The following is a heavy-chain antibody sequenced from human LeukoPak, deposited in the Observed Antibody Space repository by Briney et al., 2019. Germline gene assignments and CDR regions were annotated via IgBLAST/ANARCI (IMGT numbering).Heavy chain of an antibody. D-gene: IGHD3-10*01. J-gene: IGHJ4*02. Sequence: SETLSLTCTVSGDSINSYYWSWIRQPPGKGPEWIGYIYYSGSTNYNPSLKSRVTISVDTSKNQFSLKLSSVTAADTAVYYCARGRGSGSYYDWGQGTLVTVSS. CDR3: ARGRGSGSYYD. CDR2: IYYSGST. V-gene: IGHV4-59*01. CDR1: GDSINSYY.